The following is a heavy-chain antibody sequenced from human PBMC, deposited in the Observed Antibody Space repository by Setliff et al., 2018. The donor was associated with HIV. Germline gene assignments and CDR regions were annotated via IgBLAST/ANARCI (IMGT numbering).Heavy chain of an antibody. D-gene: IGHD6-6*01. CDR2: INHSDFT. V-gene: IGHV4-34*01. J-gene: IGHJ2*01. CDR1: GGSFSGFD. Sequence: KPSETLSLTCAVYGGSFSGFDWNWSWIRQPPGKGLEWIGEINHSDFTNYNPSLKSRITISVDTSKNQFSLKVSSVTAADAAVYYCARSRDARGWYFDLWGRGTLVTSPQ. CDR3: ARSRDARGWYFDL.